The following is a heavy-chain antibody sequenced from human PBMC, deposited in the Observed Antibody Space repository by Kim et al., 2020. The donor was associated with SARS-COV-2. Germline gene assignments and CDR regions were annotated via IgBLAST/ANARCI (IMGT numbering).Heavy chain of an antibody. CDR1: GGSISSGGYY. CDR2: IYYSGST. V-gene: IGHV4-31*03. D-gene: IGHD3-10*01. J-gene: IGHJ6*02. CDR3: ARDALWFGESYYYYGMDV. Sequence: SETLSLTCTVSGGSISSGGYYWSWIRQHPGKGLEWIGYIYYSGSTYYNPSLKSRVTISVDTSKNQFSLKLSSVTAADTAVYYCARDALWFGESYYYYGMDVWGQGTTVTVSS.